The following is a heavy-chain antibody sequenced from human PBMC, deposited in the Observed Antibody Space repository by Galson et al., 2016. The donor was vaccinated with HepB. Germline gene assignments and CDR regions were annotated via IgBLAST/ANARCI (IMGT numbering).Heavy chain of an antibody. CDR1: GFTFSIYA. J-gene: IGHJ1*01. CDR2: ISGSGSST. CDR3: AKGGYGSGTYYNAIQH. V-gene: IGHV3-23*01. Sequence: SLRLSCAASGFTFSIYAMSWVRRAPGKGLEWVSAISGSGSSTYYADSVKGRFTISRDNSKNTLYLQMNSLRAEDTAVYYCAKGGYGSGTYYNAIQHWGQGTVVTVSS. D-gene: IGHD3-10*01.